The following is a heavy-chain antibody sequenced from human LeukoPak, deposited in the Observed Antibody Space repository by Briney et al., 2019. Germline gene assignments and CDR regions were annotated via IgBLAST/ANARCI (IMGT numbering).Heavy chain of an antibody. D-gene: IGHD6-13*01. CDR1: GGSISSYY. J-gene: IGHJ4*02. CDR3: ARQPDRRQLVL. CDR2: IYYSEST. V-gene: IGHV4-59*08. Sequence: PSETLSLTCTVSGGSISSYYWSWIRQPPGKGLEWIACIYYSESTSYNPSLKSRVTISIDMSTNQLSLNLSSVTAADTAVYFCARQPDRRQLVLWGQGTLVTVSS.